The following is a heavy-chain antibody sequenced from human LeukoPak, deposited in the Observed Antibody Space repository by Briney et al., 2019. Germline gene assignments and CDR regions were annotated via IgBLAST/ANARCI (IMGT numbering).Heavy chain of an antibody. D-gene: IGHD5-24*01. J-gene: IGHJ5*02. CDR3: ARYYLNRRDGNNYEGDWFDP. V-gene: IGHV4-34*01. CDR2: INHSGST. CDR1: GGSFSGYY. Sequence: SETLSLTCAVYGGSFSGYYWSWIPQPPGKGLEWIGEINHSGSTNYNPSLKSRVTISVDTSKNHFSLKLSSVTAADTAMYYCARYYLNRRDGNNYEGDWFDPWGQGTLVTVSS.